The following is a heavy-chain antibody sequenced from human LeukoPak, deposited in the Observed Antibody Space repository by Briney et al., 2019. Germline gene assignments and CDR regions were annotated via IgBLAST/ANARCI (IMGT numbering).Heavy chain of an antibody. CDR3: ARHPPRDGSAFDY. V-gene: IGHV4-39*01. CDR1: GGFISSGSYY. Sequence: PSETLSLTCTVSGGFISSGSYYWGWIRQPPGKGLEWIASMYYSGTTFYSPSLKSRVTISVDTSKNQLSLKLGSVTAADTAVYYCARHPPRDGSAFDYWGQGTLVTVSS. J-gene: IGHJ4*02. CDR2: MYYSGTT.